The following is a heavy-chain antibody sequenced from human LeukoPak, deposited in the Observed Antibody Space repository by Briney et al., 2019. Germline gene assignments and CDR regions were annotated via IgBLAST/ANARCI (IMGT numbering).Heavy chain of an antibody. CDR1: GYTFTSYG. CDR2: ISADRGNT. V-gene: IGHV1-18*01. D-gene: IGHD3-10*01. CDR3: ARDAVVGRGSGNYFLDAFDI. Sequence: ASVKVSCTASGYTFTSYGMNWVRQAPGQGLEWVGGISADRGNTNYAQKLQGRVTISRDTSTSTPYMELRSLRADDTAVYYCARDAVVGRGSGNYFLDAFDIWGQGTMVTVSS. J-gene: IGHJ3*02.